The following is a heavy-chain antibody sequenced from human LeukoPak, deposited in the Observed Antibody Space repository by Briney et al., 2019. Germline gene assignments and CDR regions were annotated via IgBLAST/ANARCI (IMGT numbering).Heavy chain of an antibody. D-gene: IGHD6-13*01. CDR3: AKDNNGAAAGIIPGGFDI. CDR1: GFSFSSYG. V-gene: IGHV3-30*18. CDR2: ISYDGKNK. J-gene: IGHJ3*02. Sequence: GGSLRPSCAATGFSFSSYGMHWVRQAPGKGLEWVAVISYDGKNKYYVDSVEGRFIISRDNSKNTLYLQMNSLRGEDTAAYYCAKDNNGAAAGIIPGGFDIWGQGTMATVSS.